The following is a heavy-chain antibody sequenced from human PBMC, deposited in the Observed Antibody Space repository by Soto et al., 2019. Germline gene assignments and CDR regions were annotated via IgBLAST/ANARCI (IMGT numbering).Heavy chain of an antibody. Sequence: GGSLRLSCAVSGFTFSAYWMHWVRQVPGKGLTWVSRISDDGSTATYADSVKGRFVISRDNAKNSLYLEMNTLRVDDSGPYYRARGPRVSSTGTGAHWGRGTLVTVSS. D-gene: IGHD1-1*01. CDR1: GFTFSAYW. CDR2: ISDDGSTA. J-gene: IGHJ4*02. V-gene: IGHV3-74*01. CDR3: ARGPRVSSTGTGAH.